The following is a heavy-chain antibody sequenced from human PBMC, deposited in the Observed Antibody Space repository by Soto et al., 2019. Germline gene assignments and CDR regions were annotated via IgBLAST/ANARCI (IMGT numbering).Heavy chain of an antibody. CDR3: ARYCSGGSCYSPYYYYGMDV. Sequence: GGSLRLSCAASGFTFSSYGMHWVRQAPGKGLEWVAVIRYDGSNKYYADSVKGRFTIPRDNSKNTLYLQMNSLRAEDTAVYYCARYCSGGSCYSPYYYYGMDVWGQGTTVTVSS. CDR2: IRYDGSNK. D-gene: IGHD2-15*01. J-gene: IGHJ6*02. V-gene: IGHV3-33*01. CDR1: GFTFSSYG.